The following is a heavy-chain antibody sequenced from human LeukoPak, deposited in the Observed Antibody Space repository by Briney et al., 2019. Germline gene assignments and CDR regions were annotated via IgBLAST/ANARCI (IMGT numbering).Heavy chain of an antibody. CDR2: IYFSGST. CDR1: GGSISSYY. D-gene: IGHD2/OR15-2a*01. CDR3: TGARFYKTNWFDH. Sequence: SETLSLTCTVSGGSISSYYWSWIRQPPGKGLEWIAYIYFSGSTNYNPSLKSRVTISVDTSKLQFSLKLSAVTAADSGVYYGTGARFYKTNWFDHWGQGTLVTVSS. V-gene: IGHV4-59*01. J-gene: IGHJ5*02.